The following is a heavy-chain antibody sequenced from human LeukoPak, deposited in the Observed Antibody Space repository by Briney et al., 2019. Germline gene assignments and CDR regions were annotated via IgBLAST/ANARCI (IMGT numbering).Heavy chain of an antibody. CDR3: ARGVPVSWGGYYFDS. D-gene: IGHD3-10*01. Sequence: PSETLSLTCAVYGGSFSGYYWSWIRQPPGKGLEWIGYVYYRGITNYNPSLQSRVTISMDTSKNQFSLNLNSVTATDTALFFCARGVPVSWGGYYFDSWGQGTLVTVSS. CDR2: VYYRGIT. J-gene: IGHJ4*02. V-gene: IGHV4-34*11. CDR1: GGSFSGYY.